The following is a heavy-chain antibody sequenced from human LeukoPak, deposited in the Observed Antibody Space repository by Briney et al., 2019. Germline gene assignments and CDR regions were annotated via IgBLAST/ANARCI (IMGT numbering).Heavy chain of an antibody. CDR2: INHSGST. J-gene: IGHJ5*02. CDR3: ARGGLKAEKPVYNWFDP. CDR1: GGSFSGYY. D-gene: IGHD3-16*01. V-gene: IGHV4-34*01. Sequence: SETLSLTCAVYGGSFSGYYWSWIRQPPGKGLEWIGEINHSGSTNYNPSPKSRVTISVDTSKNQFSLKLSSVTAADTAVYYCARGGLKAEKPVYNWFDPWGQGTLVTVSS.